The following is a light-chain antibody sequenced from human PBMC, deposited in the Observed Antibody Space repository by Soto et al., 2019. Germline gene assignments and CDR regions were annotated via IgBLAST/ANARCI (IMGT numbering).Light chain of an antibody. CDR2: KAS. CDR1: QSISSW. V-gene: IGKV1-5*03. CDR3: QHLGT. Sequence: DIQMTQSPSTLSASVGDRVTITCRASQSISSWLAWYQQKPGKAPKLLIYKASSLESRVPSRFSGSGSGTEFTLTISSLQPDDFATYYCQHLGTFGQGTKVEIK. J-gene: IGKJ1*01.